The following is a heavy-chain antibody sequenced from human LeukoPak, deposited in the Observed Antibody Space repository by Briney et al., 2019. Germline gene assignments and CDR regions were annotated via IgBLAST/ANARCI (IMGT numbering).Heavy chain of an antibody. CDR1: GFTFSSYS. CDR3: ARDQGGSSCFDY. D-gene: IGHD6-13*01. V-gene: IGHV3-48*02. J-gene: IGHJ4*02. CDR2: ISRTDTTI. Sequence: GGSLRLSCAASGFTFSSYSVNWVRQAPGKGLEWVSYISRTDTTIYYADSVKGRFTISIDNAKNSLFLQMNSLRDEDTAVYYCARDQGGSSCFDYWGRGTLVTVSS.